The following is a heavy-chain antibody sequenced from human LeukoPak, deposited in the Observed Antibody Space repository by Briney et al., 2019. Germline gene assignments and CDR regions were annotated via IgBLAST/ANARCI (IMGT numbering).Heavy chain of an antibody. CDR3: ARRYDAFDI. CDR2: ISSSSSTI. CDR1: GFTFSSYS. J-gene: IGHJ3*02. Sequence: PGGSLRLSCAASGFTFSSYSMNWVRQAPGKGLEWVSYISSSSSTIYYADSVKGRFTISRDNAKNSLYLQMNSLRAEDTAVYYCARRYDAFDIWGQGTMVTVSS. V-gene: IGHV3-48*04.